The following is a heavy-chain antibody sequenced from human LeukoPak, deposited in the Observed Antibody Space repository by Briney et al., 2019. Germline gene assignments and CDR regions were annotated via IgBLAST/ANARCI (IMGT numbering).Heavy chain of an antibody. J-gene: IGHJ4*02. CDR1: GGSISSYY. CDR3: ARDRGYDSSGYYYDY. D-gene: IGHD3-22*01. V-gene: IGHV4-59*01. Sequence: PSETLSLTCTVSGGSISSYYRSWIRQPPGKGLEWIAHIYYSGSTNYNPSLKSRVTISVDTSKNQFSLKLSSVTAADTAVYYCARDRGYDSSGYYYDYWGQGTLVTVSS. CDR2: IYYSGST.